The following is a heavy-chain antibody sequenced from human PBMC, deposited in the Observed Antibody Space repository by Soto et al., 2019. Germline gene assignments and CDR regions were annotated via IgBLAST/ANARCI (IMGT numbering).Heavy chain of an antibody. CDR3: ATDDQPSGSSYGHPFDP. CDR2: LRSSGDNN. V-gene: IGHV3-21*05. J-gene: IGHJ4*01. CDR1: GLTFSLFN. Sequence: GGSLGLFYGCWGLTFSLFNMHWARQAREKAREWREHLRSSGDNNYHAVPVRARFTLTRHNAKHSLYVQKQSVRAEDTDVYYCATDDQPSGSSYGHPFDPWGQGTLVPVSS. D-gene: IGHD5-18*01.